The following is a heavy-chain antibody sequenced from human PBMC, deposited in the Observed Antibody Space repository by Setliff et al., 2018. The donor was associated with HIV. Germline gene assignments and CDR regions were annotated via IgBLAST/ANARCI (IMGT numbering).Heavy chain of an antibody. CDR2: IYPSGSI. V-gene: IGHV4-61*02. D-gene: IGHD6-13*01. J-gene: IGHJ5*02. CDR3: AREDGEYTSSPRWFDP. Sequence: SAALSLPCTVSGGSISRGSYYWSWIRQHAGKGLEWIGRIYPSGSIHYNPSLKSRVTISVDTSKNQFSLKVSSVNAPDTAVYFCAREDGEYTSSPRWFDPWGQGTQVTVSS. CDR1: GGSISRGSYY.